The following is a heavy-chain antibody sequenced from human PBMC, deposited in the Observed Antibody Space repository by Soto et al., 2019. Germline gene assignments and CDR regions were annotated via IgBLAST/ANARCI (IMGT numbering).Heavy chain of an antibody. V-gene: IGHV6-1*01. CDR1: GDSVSSNSAA. D-gene: IGHD6-13*01. Sequence: RTFPSAISGDSVSSNSAAWNWIRQSPSRGLEWLGRTYYRSKWYNDYAVSVKSRITINPDTSKNQFSLQLNSVTPEDTAVYYCARGIAAAALGFDPWGQGTLVTVSS. J-gene: IGHJ5*02. CDR2: TYYRSKWYN. CDR3: ARGIAAAALGFDP.